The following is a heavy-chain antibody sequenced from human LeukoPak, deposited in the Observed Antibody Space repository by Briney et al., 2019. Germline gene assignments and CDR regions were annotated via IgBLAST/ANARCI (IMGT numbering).Heavy chain of an antibody. D-gene: IGHD6-6*01. CDR3: ASGGARSSSSSFYYYYGMDV. J-gene: IGHJ6*02. CDR1: GLTFSSYT. V-gene: IGHV3-21*04. CDR2: ISSSSSYI. Sequence: GGSLRLSCAASGLTFSSYTMNWVRQAPGKGLEWVSSISSSSSYIYYADSVKGRFTISRDNAKNSLYLQMNSLRSEDTAVYYCASGGARSSSSSFYYYYGMDVWGQGTTVTVSS.